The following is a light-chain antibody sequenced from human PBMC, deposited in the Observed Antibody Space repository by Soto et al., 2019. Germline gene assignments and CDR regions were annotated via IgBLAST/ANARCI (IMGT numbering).Light chain of an antibody. J-gene: IGLJ2*01. CDR2: DVS. V-gene: IGLV2-14*01. CDR3: SSYTTSSPL. Sequence: QSALTQPASVSGSPGQSITISCTGTSSDVCGYDYVSWYQQHPGKAPKLMIYDVSNRPSGVSNRFSGSKSGNTASLTISGLHAEDEADYYCSSYTTSSPLFGGGTKLTVL. CDR1: SSDVCGYDY.